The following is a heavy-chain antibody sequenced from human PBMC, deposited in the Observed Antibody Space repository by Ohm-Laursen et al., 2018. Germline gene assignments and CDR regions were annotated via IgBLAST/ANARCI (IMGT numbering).Heavy chain of an antibody. CDR2: IRKDGGET. J-gene: IGHJ3*02. CDR1: GFIFSNYW. Sequence: SLRLSCSASGFIFSNYWMTWVRQAPGKGLEWVANIRKDGGETYYVDSVKGRFTISRDSAKNSLYLQINSLKGEDTAVYFCARDPTFHAFDIWGQGTMVTVSS. D-gene: IGHD2/OR15-2a*01. CDR3: ARDPTFHAFDI. V-gene: IGHV3-7*01.